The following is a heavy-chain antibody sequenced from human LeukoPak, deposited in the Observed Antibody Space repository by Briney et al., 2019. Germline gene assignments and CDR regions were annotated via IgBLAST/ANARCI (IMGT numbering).Heavy chain of an antibody. J-gene: IGHJ5*02. D-gene: IGHD3-22*01. CDR3: AKGPYYYDSSGYSRRWFDP. CDR1: GVTFSSYA. CDR2: ICGSGGIT. Sequence: GGSLRLSCAASGVTFSSYAMSWVRQAPGKGLEWVSAICGSGGITYYTGSVKGRFTISRDNSKNTLSLQMNSLRAEDTAVYYCAKGPYYYDSSGYSRRWFDPWGQGTLVTVSS. V-gene: IGHV3-23*01.